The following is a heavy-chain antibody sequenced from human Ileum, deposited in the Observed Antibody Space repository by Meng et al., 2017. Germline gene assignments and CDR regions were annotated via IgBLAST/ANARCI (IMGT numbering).Heavy chain of an antibody. J-gene: IGHJ4*02. CDR1: GGSITSGDYY. CDR3: VSERRRSYFFDY. CDR2: IFYTGAT. V-gene: IGHV4-30-4*01. Sequence: QVQLQASGPGLVKPSQTLSLNCTVSGGSITSGDYYWSWIRQPPGKGLEWIGYIFYTGATYSNPSLKSRVTVSLDTSKSQFSLKLSSVTAADTAIYYCVSERRRSYFFDYWGQGTLVTVSS.